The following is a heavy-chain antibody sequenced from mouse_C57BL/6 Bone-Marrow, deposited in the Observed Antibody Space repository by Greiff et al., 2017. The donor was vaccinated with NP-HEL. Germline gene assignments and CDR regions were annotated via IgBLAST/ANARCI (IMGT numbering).Heavy chain of an antibody. CDR3: ARDGYYSSWYFDV. D-gene: IGHD2-3*01. J-gene: IGHJ1*03. V-gene: IGHV1-26*01. CDR2: IYPNNGGT. CDR1: GYTFTDYY. Sequence: EVQLQQSGPEMVKPGASVKISCKASGYTFTDYYMNWVKQSHGKGPEWIGDIYPNNGGTSYNQKFKGKATLTVDTSSSTAYTELRSLTSEDSAVDYCARDGYYSSWYFDVWGTGTTVTVSS.